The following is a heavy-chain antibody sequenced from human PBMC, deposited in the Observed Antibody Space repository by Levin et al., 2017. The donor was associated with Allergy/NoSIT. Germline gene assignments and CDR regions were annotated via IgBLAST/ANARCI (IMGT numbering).Heavy chain of an antibody. J-gene: IGHJ4*02. CDR1: GFTFSSYD. Sequence: GGSLRLSCAASGFTFSSYDMRWVRQAPGKGLEWVAVISYDGTNKYYADSVKGRFTISRDDSKNTVYLQMNSLRAEDTAVYYCTSGGLGGYPSCSYYKSFAYWGQGTLVTVSS. V-gene: IGHV3-30-3*01. D-gene: IGHD3-10*01. CDR2: ISYDGTNK. CDR3: TSGGLGGYPSCSYYKSFAY.